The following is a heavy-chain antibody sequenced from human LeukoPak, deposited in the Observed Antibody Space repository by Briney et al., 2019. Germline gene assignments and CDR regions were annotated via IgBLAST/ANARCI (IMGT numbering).Heavy chain of an antibody. CDR2: ISGSGGST. CDR1: GFTFTTYS. D-gene: IGHD2-2*01. J-gene: IGHJ4*02. CDR3: AKGQLLTQDY. Sequence: PGGSLRLSCAASGFTFTTYSMNWVRQAPGKGLEWVSAISGSGGSTYYADSVKGRFTISRDNSKNTLYLQMNSLRAEDTAVYYCAKGQLLTQDYWGQGTLVTVSS. V-gene: IGHV3-23*01.